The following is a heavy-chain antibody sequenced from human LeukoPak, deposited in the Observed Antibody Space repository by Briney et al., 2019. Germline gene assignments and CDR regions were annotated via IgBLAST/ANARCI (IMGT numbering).Heavy chain of an antibody. Sequence: SETLSLTCTVSGGSISSYYWNWIRQPPGKELEWIGYIYYSGSTNYNPSLKSRVTISVDTSKNQFSLKLSSVTAADTAVYYCARAPRGSGWYSNWFDPWGRGTLVTVSS. V-gene: IGHV4-59*12. CDR3: ARAPRGSGWYSNWFDP. CDR2: IYYSGST. D-gene: IGHD6-19*01. CDR1: GGSISSYY. J-gene: IGHJ5*02.